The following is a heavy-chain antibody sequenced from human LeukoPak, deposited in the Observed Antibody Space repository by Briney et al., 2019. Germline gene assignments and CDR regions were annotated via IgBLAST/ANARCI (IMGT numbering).Heavy chain of an antibody. J-gene: IGHJ6*03. CDR3: AKDLYCSSTSCYMDV. CDR2: ISGSGGYT. CDR1: GFTFSNYA. Sequence: PGGSLRLSCAASGFTFSNYAMSWVRQAPGKGLEWGSGISGSGGYTYYADSVKGRFTISRDNSNNTPYLQMNSLRAEDTAVYYCAKDLYCSSTSCYMDVWGKGTTVTVSS. V-gene: IGHV3-23*01. D-gene: IGHD2-2*01.